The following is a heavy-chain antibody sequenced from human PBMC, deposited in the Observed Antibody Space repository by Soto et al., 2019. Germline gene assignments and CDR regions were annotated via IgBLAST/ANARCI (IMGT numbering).Heavy chain of an antibody. V-gene: IGHV4-59*01. D-gene: IGHD3-22*01. Sequence: PSETLSLTCTVSGGSISSSYWSWIRQPPGKGLEWIGYIYYSGSTNYNPSLKSRVTISVDTSKNQFSLKLSSVTAADTAVYYCARVLDSSGYYSSFGRLIGSYGMDIWGQGTTVTVSS. CDR1: GGSISSSY. CDR3: ARVLDSSGYYSSFGRLIGSYGMDI. J-gene: IGHJ6*02. CDR2: IYYSGST.